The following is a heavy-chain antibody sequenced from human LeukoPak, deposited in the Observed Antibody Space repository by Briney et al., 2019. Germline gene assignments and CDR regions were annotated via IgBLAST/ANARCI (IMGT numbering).Heavy chain of an antibody. CDR3: ARDVSGLVPTPYDY. J-gene: IGHJ4*02. CDR2: IYYSGST. Sequence: PSETLSLTCTVSGGSISSYYWSWIRQPPGKGLEWIGYIYYSGSTNYNPSLKSRVTISVDTSKNQFSLIMSSVTAADTAVYFCARDVSGLVPTPYDYWGQGTLVTVSS. V-gene: IGHV4-59*12. CDR1: GGSISSYY. D-gene: IGHD3-10*01.